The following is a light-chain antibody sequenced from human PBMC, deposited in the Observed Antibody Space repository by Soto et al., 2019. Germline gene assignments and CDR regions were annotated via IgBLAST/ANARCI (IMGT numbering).Light chain of an antibody. Sequence: VLTQSPATLSWSPGDRATLSCRASENVRTFVDWYQQKPGQAPRLLIYGASNRATDIPARFSGSGSGTEFTLTIINLEPEDFAVYYCQQHSHWPPWTFGQGTRVEIQ. CDR3: QQHSHWPPWT. J-gene: IGKJ1*01. CDR2: GAS. V-gene: IGKV3-11*01. CDR1: ENVRTF.